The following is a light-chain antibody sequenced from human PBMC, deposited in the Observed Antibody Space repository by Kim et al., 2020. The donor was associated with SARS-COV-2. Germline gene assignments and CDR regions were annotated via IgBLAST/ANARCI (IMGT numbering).Light chain of an antibody. CDR2: DAS. Sequence: SAGETANLYCRASQSVSSKVAWYQQEAGQAPRLLSYDASTRATGIPVRFSGSGSGTDFTLTISSLQSEDLAVYHCQQYDDWPPWTVGQGTKVDIK. V-gene: IGKV3-15*01. J-gene: IGKJ1*01. CDR1: QSVSSK. CDR3: QQYDDWPPWT.